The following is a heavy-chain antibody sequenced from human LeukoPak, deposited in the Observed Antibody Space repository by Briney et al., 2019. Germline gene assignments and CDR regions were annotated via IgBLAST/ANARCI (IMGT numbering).Heavy chain of an antibody. CDR1: GYTFTSYA. V-gene: IGHV1-3*01. CDR2: INAGNGNT. J-gene: IGHJ5*02. CDR3: ARAPTPRTHIVVVPGGWFDP. Sequence: ASVKVSCKASGYTFTSYAMHWVSQAPGQRLEWMGWINAGNGNTKYSQKFQGRVTITRDTSASTAYMELSSLRSEDTAVYYCARAPTPRTHIVVVPGGWFDPWGQGTLVTVSS. D-gene: IGHD2-2*01.